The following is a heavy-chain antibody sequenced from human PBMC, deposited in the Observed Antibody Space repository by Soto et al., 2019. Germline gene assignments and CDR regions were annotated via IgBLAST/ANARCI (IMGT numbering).Heavy chain of an antibody. J-gene: IGHJ6*02. CDR2: IIPIFGTA. Sequence: ASVKVSCKASGGTFSSYAISWVRQAPGQGLEWMGGIIPIFGTANYAQKFQGRVTITADKSTSTAYMELSSLRSEDTAVYYCARDKYGYCSSTSCYTTYYYGMDVWGQGTTVTVSS. CDR3: ARDKYGYCSSTSCYTTYYYGMDV. CDR1: GGTFSSYA. V-gene: IGHV1-69*06. D-gene: IGHD2-2*02.